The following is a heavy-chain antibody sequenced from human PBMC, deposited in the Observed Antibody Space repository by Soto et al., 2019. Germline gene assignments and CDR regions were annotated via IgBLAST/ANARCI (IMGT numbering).Heavy chain of an antibody. CDR1: GDSVKSGAYY. CDR3: ARGRELELPGAYDI. D-gene: IGHD1-1*01. V-gene: IGHV4-61*03. CDR2: MSYGGST. Sequence: QVQLQESGPGLVRPSETLSLTCTVSGDSVKSGAYYWTWLRQSPGKGLEWIGYMSYGGSTNYNPSLKSRVTISGDTSKKHVSLNLRSVTAADTAVYYCARGRELELPGAYDIWGQGTKVTVSS. J-gene: IGHJ3*02.